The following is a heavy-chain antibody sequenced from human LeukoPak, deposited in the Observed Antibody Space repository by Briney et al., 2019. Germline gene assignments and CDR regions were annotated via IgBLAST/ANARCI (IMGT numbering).Heavy chain of an antibody. V-gene: IGHV4-4*02. CDR1: GGSISSSNW. CDR3: VRDRGAAAGKTFDY. J-gene: IGHJ4*02. D-gene: IGHD6-13*01. Sequence: SETLSLTCAVSGGSISSSNWWSWVRQPPGKGLEWIGEIYHSGSTNYNPSLKSRVTISVDKSKNQFSLKLSSVTAADTAVYYCVRDRGAAAGKTFDYWGQGTLVTVSS. CDR2: IYHSGST.